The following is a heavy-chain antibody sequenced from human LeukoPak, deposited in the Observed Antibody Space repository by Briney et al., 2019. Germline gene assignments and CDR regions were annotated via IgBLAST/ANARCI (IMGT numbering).Heavy chain of an antibody. CDR2: TYYRSKWSF. CDR3: ARGKYTSFDN. D-gene: IGHD2-2*01. J-gene: IGHJ4*02. V-gene: IGHV6-1*01. Sequence: SQTLSLTCDISGDSLFTNGVAWNWIRQSPSRGLEWLGRTYYRSKWSFEYAVSVKSRLSINADTSKNQFSLHLTSVTPEDTAVYYCARGKYTSFDNWGQETLVTVSS. CDR1: GDSLFTNGVA.